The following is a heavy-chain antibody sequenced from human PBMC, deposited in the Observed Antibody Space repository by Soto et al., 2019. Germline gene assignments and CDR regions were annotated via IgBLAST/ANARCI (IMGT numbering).Heavy chain of an antibody. D-gene: IGHD2-8*02. V-gene: IGHV4-34*01. CDR2: INHSGST. CDR1: GGSFSGYY. J-gene: IGHJ4*02. CDR3: ARDKSTGRFDY. Sequence: QVQLQQWGAGLLKPSETLSLTCAVYGGSFSGYYWTWIRQPPGTGLEWIGEINHSGSTNYNPSLKSRVTISVDTSKYQFSLKLTSVTAADTAVYYCARDKSTGRFDYWGQGTLVTVSS.